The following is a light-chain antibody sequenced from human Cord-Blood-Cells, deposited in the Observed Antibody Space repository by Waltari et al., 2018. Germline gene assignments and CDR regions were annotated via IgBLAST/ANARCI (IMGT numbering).Light chain of an antibody. CDR3: SSYTSRSTLV. CDR1: RSDVGGYNY. J-gene: IGLJ3*02. Sequence: QSALPQLASVSGSPGQSITISRTGTRSDVGGYNYVSWYQQHPGKAPKLMMYDVSNRPSGGSKRFSGSKSGNTASLTISGLQAEDEADYYCSSYTSRSTLVFGGGTKLTVL. CDR2: DVS. V-gene: IGLV2-14*01.